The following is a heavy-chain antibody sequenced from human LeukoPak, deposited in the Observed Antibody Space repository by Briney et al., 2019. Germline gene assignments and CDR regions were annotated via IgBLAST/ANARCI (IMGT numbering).Heavy chain of an antibody. CDR3: ARRYGFPRGKFFDY. CDR2: IYYSGTA. V-gene: IGHV4-39*01. J-gene: IGHJ4*02. D-gene: IGHD1-14*01. CDR1: GFTFSSYSMN. Sequence: GSLRLSCAASGFTFSSYSMNWVRQAPGKGLEWIGSIYYSGTAFYNPSLKSRVTISVDTSKNQFSLNLSSVAAADTAVYYYARRYGFPRGKFFDYWGQGTLVTVSS.